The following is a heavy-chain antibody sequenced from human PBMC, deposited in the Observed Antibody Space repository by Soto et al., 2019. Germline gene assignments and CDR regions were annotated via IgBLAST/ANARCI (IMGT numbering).Heavy chain of an antibody. D-gene: IGHD5-12*01. J-gene: IGHJ6*02. Sequence: GGSLRLSCAASGFTFSGYYMHWVRQAPGKGLEWVAVISYDGSTEYYADSVKGRFTISRDNSANRLFLQMNSLRPEDTAVYYCTKDDGYNDATYYHYFGMDVWGQGTTVTVSS. CDR3: TKDDGYNDATYYHYFGMDV. CDR1: GFTFSGYY. V-gene: IGHV3-30*18. CDR2: ISYDGSTE.